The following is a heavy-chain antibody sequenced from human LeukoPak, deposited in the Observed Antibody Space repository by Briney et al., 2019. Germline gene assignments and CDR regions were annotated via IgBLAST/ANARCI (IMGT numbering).Heavy chain of an antibody. CDR3: ARFSSSWSYYYYYGMDV. D-gene: IGHD6-13*01. J-gene: IGHJ6*02. V-gene: IGHV4-30-4*01. CDR1: GGSISSGDYY. Sequence: SETLSLTCTVSGGSISSGDYYWSWIRQPPGKGLEWIGYIYYSGSTYYNPSLKSRVTISVDTSKNQFSLKLSSVTAADTAVYYCARFSSSWSYYYYYGMDVWGQGTTVTVSS. CDR2: IYYSGST.